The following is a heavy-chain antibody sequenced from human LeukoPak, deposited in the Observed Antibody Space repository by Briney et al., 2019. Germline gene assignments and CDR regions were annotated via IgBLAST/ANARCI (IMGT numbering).Heavy chain of an antibody. CDR2: IYSDGST. Sequence: GGSLRLSCAASGFTVSTNYMSWVRQAPGKKLEWVSDIYSDGSTFYADSVKGRFTISRDNSKNTLYLQMNSLRAEDTAVYHCARYDFILISYSDLWGRGTLVTVSS. J-gene: IGHJ2*01. D-gene: IGHD3-3*01. V-gene: IGHV3-53*01. CDR3: ARYDFILISYSDL. CDR1: GFTVSTNY.